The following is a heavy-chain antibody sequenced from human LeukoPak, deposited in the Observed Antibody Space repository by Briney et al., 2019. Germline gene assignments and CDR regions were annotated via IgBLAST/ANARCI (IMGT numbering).Heavy chain of an antibody. V-gene: IGHV4-38-2*02. D-gene: IGHD3-3*01. CDR1: GYSISSGYY. J-gene: IGHJ4*02. CDR3: ARDQQAYYDFWSGYYNFDY. Sequence: SETLSLTCTVSGYSISSGYYWGWIRQPPGKGLEWIGSIYHSGSTYYNPSLKSRVTISVDTSKNQFSLKLSSVTAADTAAYYCARDQQAYYDFWSGYYNFDYWGQGTLVTVSS. CDR2: IYHSGST.